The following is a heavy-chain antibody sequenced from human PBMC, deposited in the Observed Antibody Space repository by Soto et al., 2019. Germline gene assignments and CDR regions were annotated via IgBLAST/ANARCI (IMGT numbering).Heavy chain of an antibody. D-gene: IGHD6-6*01. CDR1: GGTFSNYA. CDR2: IIPIVSTA. CDR3: SRVLLYGSSSQLRWYFDL. V-gene: IGHV1-69*13. Sequence: SLKVTCKTSGGTFSNYAIHWVRQAPGQGLEWMGGIIPIVSTANYAQMLQARVTLSADESTSTSYLELKSLRFEDTAVYFCSRVLLYGSSSQLRWYFDLWGRGTLVTVSS. J-gene: IGHJ2*01.